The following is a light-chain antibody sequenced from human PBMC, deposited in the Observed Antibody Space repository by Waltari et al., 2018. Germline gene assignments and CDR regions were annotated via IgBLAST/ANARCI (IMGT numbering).Light chain of an antibody. V-gene: IGKV1-39*01. CDR2: AAS. Sequence: DIQMTQSPSSLSASVGDRVTITCRASQSISSYLNWYQQKPGKAPKLLIYAASSLQSGVPSRFSGSESATDFTLTISSLQPEDFAPYYCQQRYSTPYTFGQGTKLEIK. CDR3: QQRYSTPYT. J-gene: IGKJ2*01. CDR1: QSISSY.